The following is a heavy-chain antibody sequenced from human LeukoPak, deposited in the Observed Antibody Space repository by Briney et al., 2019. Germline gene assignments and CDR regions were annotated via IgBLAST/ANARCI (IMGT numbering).Heavy chain of an antibody. CDR2: IYYSGST. D-gene: IGHD3-9*01. CDR1: GGSISSYY. Sequence: PSETLSLTCTVSGGSISSYYWSWIRQPPGKGLEWIGYIYYSGSTNYNPSLKSRVTISVDTSKNQFSLKLSSVTPADTAVYYCARGDILTGYSYWGQGTLVTVSS. J-gene: IGHJ4*02. V-gene: IGHV4-59*01. CDR3: ARGDILTGYSY.